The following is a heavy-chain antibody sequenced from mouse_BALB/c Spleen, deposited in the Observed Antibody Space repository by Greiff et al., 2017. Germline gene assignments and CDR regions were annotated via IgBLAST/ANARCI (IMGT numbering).Heavy chain of an antibody. CDR1: GYTFTSYT. CDR3: ATYYGYDYYAMDY. D-gene: IGHD1-2*01. J-gene: IGHJ4*01. V-gene: IGHV1-4*01. Sequence: VQLQQSGAELARPGASVKMSCKASGYTFTSYTMHWVKQRPGQGLEWIGYINPSSGYTNYNQKFKDKATLTADKSSSTAYMQLSSLTSEDSAVYYCATYYGYDYYAMDYWGQGTSVTVSS. CDR2: INPSSGYT.